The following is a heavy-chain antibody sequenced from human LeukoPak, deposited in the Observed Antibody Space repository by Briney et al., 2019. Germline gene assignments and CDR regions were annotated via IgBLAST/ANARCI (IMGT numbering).Heavy chain of an antibody. CDR1: GGSISTTIYW. D-gene: IGHD1-26*01. CDR3: ARQVGRGSWSFDI. CDR2: IYYSGTI. Sequence: SETLSLTCTVSGGSISTTIYWWGWIRQPPATGLEWIVSIYYSGTIHYNPSLKSRVTISVDTSKNQFSLNLSSVTAADTTVYYCARQVGRGSWSFDIWGQGTMVTVSS. V-gene: IGHV4-39*01. J-gene: IGHJ3*02.